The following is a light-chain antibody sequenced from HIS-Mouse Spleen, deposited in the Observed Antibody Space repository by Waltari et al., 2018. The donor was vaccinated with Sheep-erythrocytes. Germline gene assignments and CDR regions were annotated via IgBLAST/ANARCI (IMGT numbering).Light chain of an antibody. V-gene: IGKV1-6*01. Sequence: AIQMTQSPSSLSASVGDRVTITCRGSQGIRNDLGWYQQKPGKAPKLLIYAASSLQSGVPSTFSGSGSRTDFTLTISSLQPEYFATYYFLQDYNYPYTFGQGTKLEIK. CDR2: AAS. CDR3: LQDYNYPYT. CDR1: QGIRND. J-gene: IGKJ2*01.